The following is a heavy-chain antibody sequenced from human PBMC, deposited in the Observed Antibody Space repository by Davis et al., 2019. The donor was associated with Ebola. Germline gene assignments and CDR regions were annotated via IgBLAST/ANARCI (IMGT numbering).Heavy chain of an antibody. D-gene: IGHD3-3*01. CDR2: ISYDESYK. V-gene: IGHV3-33*01. J-gene: IGHJ3*01. CDR1: GFSFSSYA. Sequence: PGGSLRLSCAASGFSFSSYAIHWVRQAPGKGLEWVAVISYDESYKYYADFVKGRFTTSRDNSKNTLYLQMHGLRAEDTAVYYCAREETIFGVPVLWNGAFGFWGQGTMVTVSS. CDR3: AREETIFGVPVLWNGAFGF.